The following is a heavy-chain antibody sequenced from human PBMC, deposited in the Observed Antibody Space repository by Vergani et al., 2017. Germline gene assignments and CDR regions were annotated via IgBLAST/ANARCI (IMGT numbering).Heavy chain of an antibody. Sequence: QVQLQESGPGLVKPSQTLSLTCTVSGDSIRSGVYYWSWIRLAPGKGLEWIGEINHSGTINYNPTLKSPFNVSIDTSRDHFSLKLRSVSAADTAVYFCARRAERWETLLRDDFDVWGQGTFVTVSP. CDR3: ARRAERWETLLRDDFDV. CDR1: GDSIRSGVYY. D-gene: IGHD1-26*01. CDR2: INHSGTI. V-gene: IGHV4-30-4*08. J-gene: IGHJ3*01.